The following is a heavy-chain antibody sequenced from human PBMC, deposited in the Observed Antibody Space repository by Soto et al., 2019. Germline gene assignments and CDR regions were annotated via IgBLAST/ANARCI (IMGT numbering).Heavy chain of an antibody. CDR2: IYYSGST. Sequence: SETLSLTCTVSGGSIISYYWSWIRQPPGKGLEWIGYIYYSGSTNYNPSLKSRVTISVDTSKNQFSLKLSSVTAADTAVYYCARVGSWYEVDYWGQGTLVTVSS. V-gene: IGHV4-59*01. CDR1: GGSIISYY. D-gene: IGHD6-13*01. CDR3: ARVGSWYEVDY. J-gene: IGHJ4*02.